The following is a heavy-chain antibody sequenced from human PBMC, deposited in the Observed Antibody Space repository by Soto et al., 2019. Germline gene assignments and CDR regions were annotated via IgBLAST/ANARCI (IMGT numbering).Heavy chain of an antibody. CDR3: ARGILYYFDY. J-gene: IGHJ4*02. CDR2: INHSGST. V-gene: IGHV4-34*01. CDR1: GGSFSGYY. Sequence: KLSETLSLTCAVYGGSFSGYYWSWIRQPPGKGLEWIGEINHSGSTNYNPSLKSRVTISVDTSKNQFSLKLSSVTAADTAVYYCARGILYYFDYWGQGTLVTVSS.